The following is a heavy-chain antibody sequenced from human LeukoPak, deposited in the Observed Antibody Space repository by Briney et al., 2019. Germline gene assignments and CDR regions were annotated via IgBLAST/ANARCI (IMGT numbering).Heavy chain of an antibody. CDR1: GFTFSSYS. J-gene: IGHJ3*02. D-gene: IGHD3-16*01. CDR3: ARAREVWSWVAFDI. Sequence: GGSLRLSCAASGFTFSSYSMNWVRQAPGKGLEWVSYIGGGSDGSIYYADSVKGRFSISRDNAKNSLYLQMNSLRAEDTAVYYCARAREVWSWVAFDIWGLGTMVTVSS. CDR2: IGGGSDGSI. V-gene: IGHV3-48*01.